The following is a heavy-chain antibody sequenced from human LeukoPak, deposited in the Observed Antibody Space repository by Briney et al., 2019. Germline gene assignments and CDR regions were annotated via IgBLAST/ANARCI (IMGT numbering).Heavy chain of an antibody. Sequence: ASVKVSCKASGGTFSGYAISWVRQAPGQGLEWMGGIIPIFGTANYAQKFQGRVTITTDESTSTAYMELSSLRSEDTAVYYCARAGSSGYALDYWGQGTLVTVSS. CDR3: ARAGSSGYALDY. V-gene: IGHV1-69*05. CDR2: IIPIFGTA. D-gene: IGHD3-22*01. CDR1: GGTFSGYA. J-gene: IGHJ4*02.